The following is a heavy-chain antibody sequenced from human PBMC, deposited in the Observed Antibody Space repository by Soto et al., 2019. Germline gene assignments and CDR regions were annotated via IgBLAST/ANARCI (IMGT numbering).Heavy chain of an antibody. CDR2: ISYDETNE. J-gene: IGHJ4*02. CDR3: SRAPFDSSGYFAY. V-gene: IGHV3-30-3*01. D-gene: IGHD3-22*01. CDR1: GFTFSMYS. Sequence: PGGSLRLSCAASGFTFSMYSVHWVRQAPGKGLEWVAAISYDETNESYADSVKGRFTISRDNSKNTMFLQMSSLRPEDTAVYFCSRAPFDSSGYFAYWGQGTLVTVSS.